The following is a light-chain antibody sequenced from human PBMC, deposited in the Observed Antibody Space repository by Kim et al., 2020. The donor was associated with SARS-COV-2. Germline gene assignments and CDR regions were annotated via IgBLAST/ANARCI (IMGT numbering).Light chain of an antibody. CDR1: SLRSYY. V-gene: IGLV3-19*01. J-gene: IGLJ2*01. CDR3: NSRDSSGNHVV. Sequence: LGQKGRITCQGDSLRSYYASWYQQKPGQAPVLVIYGKNNRPSGIPDRFSGSSSGNTASLTITGAQAEDEADYYCNSRDSSGNHVVFGGGTQLTVL. CDR2: GKN.